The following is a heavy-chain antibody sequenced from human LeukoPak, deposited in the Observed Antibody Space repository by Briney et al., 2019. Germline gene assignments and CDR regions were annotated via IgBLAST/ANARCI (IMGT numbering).Heavy chain of an antibody. V-gene: IGHV4-39*02. Sequence: SETLSLTCIVSGGSISSISSNNYHWGWLRQPPGEGLVWIGSIYYSGSTYYNPSLKSRVTISVDTSKNQFSLKLSSVTAADTALYYCAREMGVVTAHGIDVWGQGTTVTVSS. CDR1: GGSISSISSNNYH. CDR3: AREMGVVTAHGIDV. CDR2: IYYSGST. J-gene: IGHJ6*02. D-gene: IGHD4-23*01.